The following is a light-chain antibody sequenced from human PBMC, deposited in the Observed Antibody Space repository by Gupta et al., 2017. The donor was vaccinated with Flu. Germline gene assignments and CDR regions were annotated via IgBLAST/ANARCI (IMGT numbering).Light chain of an antibody. J-gene: IGLJ2*01. Sequence: QPLLPQPPSSSASPGESAEPPCPLPVDLNVGSYNIYWYQQKPGSPPRYLLYYFSDSDKGQGSGVPSRFSGSKDASANTAILLISGLQSEDEADYYCLIWPGNVVLFGGGTKLTVL. CDR3: LIWPGNVVL. CDR2: YFSDSDK. V-gene: IGLV5-37*01. CDR1: VDLNVGSYN.